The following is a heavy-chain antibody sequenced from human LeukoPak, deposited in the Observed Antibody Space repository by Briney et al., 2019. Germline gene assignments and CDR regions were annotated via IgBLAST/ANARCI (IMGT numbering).Heavy chain of an antibody. D-gene: IGHD6-13*01. Sequence: ASVKVSCKASGYTFTGYYMHWVRQAPGQGLEWMGWINPNSGGTNYAQKFQGRVTMTRDTSISTAYMELSRLRSDDTAVYYCATGGDKGLAARNWFDPWGQGTLVTVSS. CDR1: GYTFTGYY. CDR2: INPNSGGT. CDR3: ATGGDKGLAARNWFDP. J-gene: IGHJ5*02. V-gene: IGHV1-2*02.